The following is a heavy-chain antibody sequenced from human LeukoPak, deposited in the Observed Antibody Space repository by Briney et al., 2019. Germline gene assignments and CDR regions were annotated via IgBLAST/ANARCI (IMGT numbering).Heavy chain of an antibody. D-gene: IGHD2-2*01. Sequence: KTSETLSLTCTVSGGSISIYYWSWIRQPPGKGLDCVGYIYYSGTTNYNPSLKSRVTISLDTSKKQLSLKLSYVTAADTAVYYCARVSCTSTSCPGWIDPWGQGTLVTVSS. V-gene: IGHV4-59*01. CDR2: IYYSGTT. CDR3: ARVSCTSTSCPGWIDP. J-gene: IGHJ5*02. CDR1: GGSISIYY.